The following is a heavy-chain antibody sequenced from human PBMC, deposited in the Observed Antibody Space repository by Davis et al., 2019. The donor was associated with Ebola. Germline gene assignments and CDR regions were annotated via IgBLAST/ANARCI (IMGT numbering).Heavy chain of an antibody. Sequence: GGPLRSSCAAPGFTFSGSAMPWARQASGKGLEWVGRIRSKANSYATAYAASVKGKFTISRDDSKNTAYLQMNSLKTEDTAVYYCSAAGHVDYWGQGTLVTVSS. CDR1: GFTFSGSA. J-gene: IGHJ4*02. D-gene: IGHD6-13*01. CDR2: IRSKANSYAT. CDR3: SAAGHVDY. V-gene: IGHV3-73*01.